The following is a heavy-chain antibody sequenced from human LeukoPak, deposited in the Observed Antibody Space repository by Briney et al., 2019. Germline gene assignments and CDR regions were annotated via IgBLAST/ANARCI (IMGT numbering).Heavy chain of an antibody. D-gene: IGHD3-22*01. CDR1: GITLSNYG. CDR3: AKRGVVIRVILVGFHKEAYYFDS. Sequence: PGGSLRLSCAVSGITLSNYGMTWVRQALGKGLEWVAGIGDSGGSTNYADSVKGRFTISRDNSKNTLYLQMNSLRAEDTAVYFCAKRGVVIRVILVGFHKEAYYFDSWGQGALVTVSS. J-gene: IGHJ4*02. V-gene: IGHV3-23*01. CDR2: IGDSGGST.